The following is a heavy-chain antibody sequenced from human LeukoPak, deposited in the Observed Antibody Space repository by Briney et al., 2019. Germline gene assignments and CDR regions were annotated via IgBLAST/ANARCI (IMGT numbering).Heavy chain of an antibody. Sequence: ASVKVSCKASGYTFTSYDINWVRQATGQGLEWTGWMNPNSGNTGYAQKFQGRVTMTRNTSISTAYMELSSLRSEDTAVYYCARERDLYTAMARGFDPWGQGTLVTVSS. CDR2: MNPNSGNT. CDR1: GYTFTSYD. CDR3: ARERDLYTAMARGFDP. J-gene: IGHJ5*02. V-gene: IGHV1-8*01. D-gene: IGHD5-18*01.